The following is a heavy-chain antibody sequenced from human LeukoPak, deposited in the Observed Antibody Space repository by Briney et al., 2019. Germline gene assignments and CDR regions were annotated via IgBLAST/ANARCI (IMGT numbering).Heavy chain of an antibody. Sequence: SETLSLTCTVSGGPVTGYYWSWIRQPPGKGLEWIGDIYYTGFTIYNPSLKSRVTISVDTSKNQFSLRLDSMTAADTAVYYCTRHPRIAAFENGLDVWGQGTTVTVSS. J-gene: IGHJ6*02. CDR1: GGPVTGYY. V-gene: IGHV4-59*08. D-gene: IGHD2-21*01. CDR3: TRHPRIAAFENGLDV. CDR2: IYYTGFT.